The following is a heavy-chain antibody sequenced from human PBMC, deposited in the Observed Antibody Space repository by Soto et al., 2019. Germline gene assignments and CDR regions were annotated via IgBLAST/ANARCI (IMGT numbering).Heavy chain of an antibody. CDR1: GGLFSSYP. CDR3: ARGGSGYTWFNEF. D-gene: IGHD3-22*01. CDR2: IIPVFQTA. V-gene: IGHV1-69*13. Sequence: SVKVSCKASGGLFSSYPISWVRQVPGQGLEWMGGIIPVFQTAYYTQRFQSRVTITADESTNTAYMELSSLRSEDTAIYYCARGGSGYTWFNEFWGQGTLVTVSS. J-gene: IGHJ4*02.